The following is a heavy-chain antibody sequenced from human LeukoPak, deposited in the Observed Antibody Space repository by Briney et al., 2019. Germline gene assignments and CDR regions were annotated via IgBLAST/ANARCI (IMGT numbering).Heavy chain of an antibody. CDR3: ARKVVHYDFWSGHFDY. V-gene: IGHV4-4*02. D-gene: IGHD3-3*01. Sequence: PSETLSLTCAVSGGSISSSNWWSWVRQPPGKGLEWIGEIYHSGSTNYNPSLKSRVTISVDTSKNQFSLRLSSVTAADTAVYYCARKVVHYDFWSGHFDYWGQGILVTVSS. CDR2: IYHSGST. J-gene: IGHJ4*02. CDR1: GGSISSSNW.